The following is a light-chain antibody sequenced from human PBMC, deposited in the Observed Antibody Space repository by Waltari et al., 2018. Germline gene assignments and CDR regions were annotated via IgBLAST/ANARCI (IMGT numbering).Light chain of an antibody. CDR3: QQYNNWPPLT. V-gene: IGKV3-15*01. Sequence: EIVMTQSPATLSVSPGERATLSCRASQSVGRNLAWYQQKPGQAPRLLISGASNRATGIPARFSGSVYGTEFTLTISSLQSEDFAVYYCQQYNNWPPLTFGGGTTVEI. J-gene: IGKJ4*01. CDR2: GAS. CDR1: QSVGRN.